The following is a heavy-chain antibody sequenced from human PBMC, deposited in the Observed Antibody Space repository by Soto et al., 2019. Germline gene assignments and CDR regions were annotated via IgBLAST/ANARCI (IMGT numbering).Heavy chain of an antibody. Sequence: ASVKVSCKASGYTLTSYDINWVRQATGQGLEWMGWMNPNSGNTGYAQKFQGRVTMTRNTSISTAYMEMSSLRSEDTAVYYCATEGTSDCSSTSCYVRPHDAFDIWGQGTMVTVSS. CDR3: ATEGTSDCSSTSCYVRPHDAFDI. V-gene: IGHV1-8*01. D-gene: IGHD2-2*01. CDR2: MNPNSGNT. J-gene: IGHJ3*02. CDR1: GYTLTSYD.